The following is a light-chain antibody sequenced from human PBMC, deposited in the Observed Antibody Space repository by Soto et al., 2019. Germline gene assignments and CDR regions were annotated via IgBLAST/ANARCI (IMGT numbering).Light chain of an antibody. CDR3: QYYGNSRIT. CDR2: AAS. CDR1: QSVNSSF. Sequence: EIVLTQSPGTLSLSPGERVTLXXRASQSVNSSFLSWYQQKPGQAPRVXIYAASSGATGIPDRFSGSGSGTDFTLTINRLEPEDFVVYYCQYYGNSRITFGQGTRLEI. V-gene: IGKV3-20*01. J-gene: IGKJ5*01.